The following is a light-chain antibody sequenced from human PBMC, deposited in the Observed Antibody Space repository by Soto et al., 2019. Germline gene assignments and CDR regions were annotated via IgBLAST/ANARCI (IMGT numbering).Light chain of an antibody. CDR2: EVT. V-gene: IGLV2-14*01. CDR1: SSDVGGYNY. Sequence: QSALTQPASVSGSPGQSITISCTGTSSDVGGYNYVSWYQQHPGKAPKLMIYEVTNRPSGVSNRFSGSKSGNTASLTISGLQAEEEADYYCTSYTSSSTRKVFGGGTKVTVL. J-gene: IGLJ3*02. CDR3: TSYTSSSTRKV.